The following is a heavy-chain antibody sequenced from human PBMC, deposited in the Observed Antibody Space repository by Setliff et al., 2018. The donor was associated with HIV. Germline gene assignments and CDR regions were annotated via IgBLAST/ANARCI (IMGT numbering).Heavy chain of an antibody. CDR1: DGSISTGSYY. CDR2: VYNSGGT. D-gene: IGHD6-13*01. CDR3: AAASSWDPLLDY. Sequence: PSETLSLTCTVADGSISTGSYYWSWVRQTPGKGLESIGYVYNSGGTNYNPSLKSRVTISVDTSKNQFSLRLSSVTAADTAVYYCAAASSWDPLLDYWGQGTLVTVSS. J-gene: IGHJ4*02. V-gene: IGHV4-61*01.